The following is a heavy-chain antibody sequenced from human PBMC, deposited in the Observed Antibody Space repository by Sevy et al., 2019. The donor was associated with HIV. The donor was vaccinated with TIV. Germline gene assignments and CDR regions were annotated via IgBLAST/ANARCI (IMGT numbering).Heavy chain of an antibody. CDR1: GYTLTDYY. V-gene: IGHV1-2*06. CDR3: ARGGVAVGPPYYDDYGLDV. D-gene: IGHD6-19*01. CDR2: INPNSGGK. J-gene: IGHJ6*02. Sequence: ASVKVSCKASGYTLTDYYIHWVRQAPGQGLEWMGRINPNSGGKNSAPKFQGRVTMTRDTSFNTAYMEVSRLRSDDTAVYFCARGGVAVGPPYYDDYGLDVWGQGTTVTVSS.